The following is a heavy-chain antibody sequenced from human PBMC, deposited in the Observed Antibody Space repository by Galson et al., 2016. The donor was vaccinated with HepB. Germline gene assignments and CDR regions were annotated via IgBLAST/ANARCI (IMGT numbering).Heavy chain of an antibody. V-gene: IGHV3-23*01. CDR1: GFTFSDYA. D-gene: IGHD2-2*01. CDR2: ISGTGGDT. CDR3: ARVRCISPTCHDFDC. Sequence: SLRLSCAASGFTFSDYAMSWVRQAPGKGLELVSAISGTGGDTYSADSVKGRFTISRDNSKNTLYLQMNSLRADDTAVYYCARVRCISPTCHDFDCWGQGTLVTVSS. J-gene: IGHJ4*02.